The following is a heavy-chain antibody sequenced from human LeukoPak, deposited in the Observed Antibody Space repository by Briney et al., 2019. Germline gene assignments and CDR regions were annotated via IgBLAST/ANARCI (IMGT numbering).Heavy chain of an antibody. D-gene: IGHD1-1*01. CDR2: INEDGSST. CDR1: GYTFSTYW. Sequence: GGSLRLSCAASGYTFSTYWMHWVRQGPGKGLVWVSRINEDGSSTSYAESVRGRFTISRDNAKNSLYLQMNSLRAEDSAVYYCARYHWNDVAYWGQGTLVTVSS. V-gene: IGHV3-74*01. J-gene: IGHJ4*02. CDR3: ARYHWNDVAY.